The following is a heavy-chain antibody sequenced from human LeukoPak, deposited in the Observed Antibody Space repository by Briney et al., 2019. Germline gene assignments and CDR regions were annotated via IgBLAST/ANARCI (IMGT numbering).Heavy chain of an antibody. D-gene: IGHD2-2*02. CDR3: ARDSQRTYCSSTSCYRYYFDY. V-gene: IGHV3-30*04. Sequence: PGGSLRLSCAAPEFTFSSYAMHWVRQAPGKGLEWVALISYDGSNEYYADSVKGRFTISRDNSKNTLYLRMNSLRAEDTAVYYCARDSQRTYCSSTSCYRYYFDYWGQGTLVTVSS. CDR1: EFTFSSYA. J-gene: IGHJ4*02. CDR2: ISYDGSNE.